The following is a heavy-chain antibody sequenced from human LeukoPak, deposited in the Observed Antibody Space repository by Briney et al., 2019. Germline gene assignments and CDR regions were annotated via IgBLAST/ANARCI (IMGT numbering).Heavy chain of an antibody. V-gene: IGHV4-39*01. CDR2: IYYSGIT. J-gene: IGHJ4*02. Sequence: SETLSLTCTVSGGSISSNSYYWGWIRQPPGKGLEWIGSIYYSGITYYNPSLKSRVTISVDMCKNQLSLKLSSVTAADTAVYYCASWGATHHYFDSWGRGRLVTVSS. D-gene: IGHD1-26*01. CDR1: GGSISSNSYY. CDR3: ASWGATHHYFDS.